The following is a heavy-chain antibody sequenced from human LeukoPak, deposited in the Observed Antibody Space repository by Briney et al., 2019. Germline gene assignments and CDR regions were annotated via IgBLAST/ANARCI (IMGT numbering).Heavy chain of an antibody. CDR3: ERGNSDYDILTGYYDY. V-gene: IGHV4-59*01. CDR1: GGSISSYY. J-gene: IGHJ4*02. CDR2: IYYSGST. D-gene: IGHD3-9*01. Sequence: PSETLSLTCTVSGGSISSYYWSWIRQPPGKGLEWIGYIYYSGSTNYNPSLKSRVTISVDTSKNQFSLKLSSVTAADTAVYYCERGNSDYDILTGYYDYWGQGTLVTVSS.